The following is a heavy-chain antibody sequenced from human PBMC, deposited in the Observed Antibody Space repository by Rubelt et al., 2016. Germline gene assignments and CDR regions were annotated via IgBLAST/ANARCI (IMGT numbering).Heavy chain of an antibody. V-gene: IGHV3-7*01. CDR1: GFTFSSYW. CDR3: ASDVNWNDGWWFDP. Sequence: GGGLVPPGGSLRLSCAASGFTFSSYWMSWVRQAPGKGLEWVANIKQDGSEKYYVDSVKGRFTISRDNAKNSLYLQMNSLRAEDTAVYYCASDVNWNDGWWFDPWGQGTLVTVSS. CDR2: IKQDGSEK. D-gene: IGHD1-20*01. J-gene: IGHJ5*02.